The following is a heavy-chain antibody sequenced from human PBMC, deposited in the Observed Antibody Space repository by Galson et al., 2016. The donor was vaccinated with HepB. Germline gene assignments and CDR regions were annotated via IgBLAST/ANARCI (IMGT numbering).Heavy chain of an antibody. D-gene: IGHD3-22*01. CDR2: IQGQTDGGTT. J-gene: IGHJ3*02. Sequence: SLRLSCAASGFSVTNAWMNWVRQAPGKGLEWVGRIQGQTDGGTTDYAAPVKGRFSISRDDSENVVHLQMNSLKSEDTAMYYCSTDHFMIVLDPDVFDIWGQGAMVTVSS. CDR3: STDHFMIVLDPDVFDI. V-gene: IGHV3-15*01. CDR1: GFSVTNAW.